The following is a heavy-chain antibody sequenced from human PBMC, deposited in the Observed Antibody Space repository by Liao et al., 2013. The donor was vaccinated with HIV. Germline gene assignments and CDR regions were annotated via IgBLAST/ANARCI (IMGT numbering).Heavy chain of an antibody. J-gene: IGHJ3*02. V-gene: IGHV4-30-2*01. Sequence: QLQESGSGLVKPSQTLSLTCSVSGDSIIYGGYSWSWIRQAPGKGLEWIGYFYHSGTPYYNPSLKSRVTISVDNSRNQFSLRLNSVTAADTAVYYCAGEVDEGAFDMWGRRDKGHRLL. D-gene: IGHD1-26*01. CDR1: GDSIIYGGYS. CDR3: AGEVDEGAFDM. CDR2: FYHSGTP.